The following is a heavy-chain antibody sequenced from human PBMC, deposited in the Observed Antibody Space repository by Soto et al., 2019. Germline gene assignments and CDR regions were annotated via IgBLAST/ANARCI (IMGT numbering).Heavy chain of an antibody. CDR3: AKGDSSGLHAFDI. D-gene: IGHD3-22*01. V-gene: IGHV3-23*01. CDR2: ISGSGDST. J-gene: IGHJ3*02. Sequence: GGSLRLSCAASGFTFSSYAMRWVRQAPGKGLEWVSAISGSGDSTYYADSVKGRFTISRDNSKNTLYLQMNSLRAEDTAVYYCAKGDSSGLHAFDIWGQGTMVTVSS. CDR1: GFTFSSYA.